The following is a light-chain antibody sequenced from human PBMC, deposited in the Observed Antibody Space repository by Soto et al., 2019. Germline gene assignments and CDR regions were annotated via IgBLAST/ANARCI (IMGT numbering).Light chain of an antibody. Sequence: QSVLTQPASASGSPGQSITISCTGTSSVVGGYNYVSWYQQHPGKAPKLMIYDVSNRPSGVSNRFSGSKSGNTASLTISGLQAEDEADYYCSSYTSSSKGVFGTGTKVTVL. CDR1: SSVVGGYNY. CDR2: DVS. V-gene: IGLV2-14*01. CDR3: SSYTSSSKGV. J-gene: IGLJ1*01.